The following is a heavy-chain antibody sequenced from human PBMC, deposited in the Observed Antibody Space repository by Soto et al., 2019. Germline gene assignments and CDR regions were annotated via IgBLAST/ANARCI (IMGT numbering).Heavy chain of an antibody. CDR3: ASEWGRGSSSSRSFDY. J-gene: IGHJ4*02. Sequence: ASVKVSCKASGGTFSSYAISWVRQAPGQGLEWMGGIIPILGTANYAQKFQGRVTITADESTSTAYMELSSLRSEDTAVYYCASEWGRGSSSSRSFDYWGQGTLVTVSS. CDR1: GGTFSSYA. CDR2: IIPILGTA. V-gene: IGHV1-69*13. D-gene: IGHD6-6*01.